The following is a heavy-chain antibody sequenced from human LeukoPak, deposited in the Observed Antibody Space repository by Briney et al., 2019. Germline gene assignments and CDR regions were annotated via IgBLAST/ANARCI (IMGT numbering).Heavy chain of an antibody. CDR1: GFTFSNYW. D-gene: IGHD6-19*01. Sequence: GGSLRLSCTASGFTFSNYWMNWARQAPGKGLEWVAIINQDGSDTNYVDSVKGRFTISRDNAKNSLSLQMNGLRVEDTAFCYCVRNSGWFTGDHWGPGTLVSVSS. CDR3: VRNSGWFTGDH. V-gene: IGHV3-7*01. J-gene: IGHJ4*02. CDR2: INQDGSDT.